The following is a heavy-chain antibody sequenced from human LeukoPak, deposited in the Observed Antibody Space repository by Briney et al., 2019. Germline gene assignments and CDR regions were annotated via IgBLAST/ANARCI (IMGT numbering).Heavy chain of an antibody. Sequence: PSETLSLTCSVSGASISSHYWSWIRQPPGKGLEWIGYIYYSVRTNYNPSLKSRVTISVDTSKNQFSLKLSSVTAADTAVYYCAREFPTVRGVNNWFDPWGQGTLVTVSS. CDR1: GASISSHY. CDR3: AREFPTVRGVNNWFDP. CDR2: IYYSVRT. J-gene: IGHJ5*02. D-gene: IGHD3-10*01. V-gene: IGHV4-59*11.